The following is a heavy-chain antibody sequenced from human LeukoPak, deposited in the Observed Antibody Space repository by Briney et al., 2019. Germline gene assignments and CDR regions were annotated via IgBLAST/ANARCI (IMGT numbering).Heavy chain of an antibody. V-gene: IGHV3-7*01. CDR2: IKPDGSEK. J-gene: IGHJ4*02. D-gene: IGHD3-22*01. CDR1: GFTFSSHW. Sequence: PGGSLRLSCAASGFTFSSHWMSWVRQAPGKGLEWVGNIKPDGSEKYYVDSLKGRFIISRDNAKNSLYLQMNSLRAEDVAVYYCAKYFYDGGGTHYFDYWGQGTPVTVSS. CDR3: AKYFYDGGGTHYFDY.